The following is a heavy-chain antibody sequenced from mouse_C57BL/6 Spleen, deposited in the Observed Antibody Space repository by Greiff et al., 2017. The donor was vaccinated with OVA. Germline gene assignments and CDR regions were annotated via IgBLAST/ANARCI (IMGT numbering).Heavy chain of an antibody. CDR1: GYTFTDYY. CDR3: ARGSSYVGYAMDY. Sequence: EVQLQQSGPELVKPGASVKISCKASGYTFTDYYMNWVKQSHGKSLEWIGDINPNNGGTSYNQKFKGKATLTVDKSSSTAYMELRSLTSEDSAVYYCARGSSYVGYAMDYWGQGTSVTVSS. D-gene: IGHD1-1*01. J-gene: IGHJ4*01. V-gene: IGHV1-26*01. CDR2: INPNNGGT.